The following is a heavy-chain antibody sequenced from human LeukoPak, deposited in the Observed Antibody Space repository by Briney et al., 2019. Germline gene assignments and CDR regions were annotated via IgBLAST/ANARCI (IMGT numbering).Heavy chain of an antibody. CDR2: MNPNSGNT. CDR3: ATSGYTMIVDDAFDI. V-gene: IGHV1-8*01. J-gene: IGHJ3*02. Sequence: ASVKVSCKASGYTFTSYDINWVRQATGQGREWMGWMNPNSGNTGYAQKFQGRVTMTRNTSISTAYMELSSLRSEDTAVYYCATSGYTMIVDDAFDIWGQGTMVTVSS. D-gene: IGHD3-22*01. CDR1: GYTFTSYD.